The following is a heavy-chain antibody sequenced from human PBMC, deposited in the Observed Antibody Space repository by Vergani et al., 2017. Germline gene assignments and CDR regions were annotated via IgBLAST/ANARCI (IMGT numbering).Heavy chain of an antibody. V-gene: IGHV1-69*12. J-gene: IGHJ6*04. CDR1: GGTFGRHA. CDR3: AREKYGPGSDPVYFYYGMDV. CDR2: IIPMFGTT. Sequence: QFQLVQSGNEVKKPGSSVKISCEASGGTFGRHAISWVRQAPGAGLEWMGGIIPMFGTTSYPQKFQGRVTISADASTRTVYMAVSSLSVEDTALYYCAREKYGPGSDPVYFYYGMDVWGEGTTVTVSS. D-gene: IGHD3-10*01.